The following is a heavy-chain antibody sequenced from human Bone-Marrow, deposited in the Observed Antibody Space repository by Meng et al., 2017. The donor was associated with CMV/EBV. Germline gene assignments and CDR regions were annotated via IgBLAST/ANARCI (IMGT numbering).Heavy chain of an antibody. J-gene: IGHJ4*02. CDR2: INPTSGGT. D-gene: IGHD2-21*01. V-gene: IGHV1-2*02. CDR1: GYSFTGYY. Sequence: ASVKVSCKASGYSFTGYYMHWVRQAPGQGLEWMGWINPTSGGTNHAQKFQGRVTMTRDTSISTAYMKLSRLRSDDTAVYYCARDRRMLSGGDCYDYWGQGTRVTGSS. CDR3: ARDRRMLSGGDCYDY.